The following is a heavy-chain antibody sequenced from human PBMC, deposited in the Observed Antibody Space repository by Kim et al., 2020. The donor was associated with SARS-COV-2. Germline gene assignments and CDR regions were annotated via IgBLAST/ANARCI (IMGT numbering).Heavy chain of an antibody. D-gene: IGHD3-10*01. Sequence: SETLSLTCTVSGDSISTYYWSWIRQPPGKGLEWIGYMIYGGSSNYSPSLKRRVTMSIDTSKNQFSLKVSSVTAAETAVYFFARHSSVLYSNPRSYDSWG. CDR3: ARHSSVLYSNPRSYDS. CDR1: GDSISTYY. V-gene: IGHV4-59*08. CDR2: MIYGGSS. J-gene: IGHJ5*01.